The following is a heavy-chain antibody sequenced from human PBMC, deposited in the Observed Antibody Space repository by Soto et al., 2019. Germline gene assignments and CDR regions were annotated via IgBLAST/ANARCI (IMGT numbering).Heavy chain of an antibody. J-gene: IGHJ5*02. CDR1: GYTFNTYG. D-gene: IGHD6-13*01. V-gene: IGHV1-18*04. CDR2: ISPFNGNT. CDR3: AREYSSSWYGWFHP. Sequence: QVQLVQSGAEVKKPGASVKVSCKASGYTFNTYGISWVRQAPGQGLEWMGWISPFNGNTKYAQQFQGRVTMTTDTSTRTAYMELRSLRSDDTALYYCAREYSSSWYGWFHPCGQGTLVTVPS.